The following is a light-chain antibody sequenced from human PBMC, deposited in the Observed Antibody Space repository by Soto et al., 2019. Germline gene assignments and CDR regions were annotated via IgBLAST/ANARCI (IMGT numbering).Light chain of an antibody. J-gene: IGKJ1*01. CDR3: QQASSSPIT. Sequence: DIQMTQSPSSLSASVGDRVTISCRASQRISNWLAWYQQKPGKAPNSLISAASTLQSGDPSRFSGSGSGTDFILTISSLQPEDYGTYYCQQASSSPITFGPGTKV. CDR2: AAS. V-gene: IGKV1-12*01. CDR1: QRISNW.